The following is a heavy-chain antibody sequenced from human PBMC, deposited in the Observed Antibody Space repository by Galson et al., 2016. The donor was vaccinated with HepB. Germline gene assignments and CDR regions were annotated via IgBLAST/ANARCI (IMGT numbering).Heavy chain of an antibody. Sequence: KGLEWVSAVSGSDDYSTYYADSVKGRFTISRDNSKSTMYLQMKSLTVEDTALYYCAGQYSSTWASFDYWGQGTMVTVSS. D-gene: IGHD6-13*01. CDR2: VSGSDDYST. CDR3: AGQYSSTWASFDY. V-gene: IGHV3-23*01. J-gene: IGHJ4*02.